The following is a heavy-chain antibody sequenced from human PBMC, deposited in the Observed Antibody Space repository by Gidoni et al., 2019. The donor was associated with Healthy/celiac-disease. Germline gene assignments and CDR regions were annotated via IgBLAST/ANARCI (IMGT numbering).Heavy chain of an antibody. J-gene: IGHJ4*02. CDR1: GVSFSGYY. CDR2: INHSGST. V-gene: IGHV4-34*01. CDR3: ARFGYCSGGSCPIDY. Sequence: QVQLQQWGAGLLKPSETLSLTCAVYGVSFSGYYWSWIRQPPGQGLEWIGEINHSGSTNYNPSLKSRVTISVDTSKNQFSLKLSSVTAADTAVYYCARFGYCSGGSCPIDYWGQGTLVTVSS. D-gene: IGHD2-15*01.